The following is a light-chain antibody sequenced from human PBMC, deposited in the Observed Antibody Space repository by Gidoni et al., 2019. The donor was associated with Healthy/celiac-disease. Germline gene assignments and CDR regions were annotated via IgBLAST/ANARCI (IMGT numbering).Light chain of an antibody. CDR2: QDS. J-gene: IGLJ3*02. CDR1: KLGDKY. V-gene: IGLV3-1*01. CDR3: QAWDSSTGV. Sequence: SYELNQPPPVSVSPGQTASITCSGDKLGDKYACWYQQKPGQSPVLVIYQDSKRPSGIPERFSGSNSGNTATLTISGTQAMDEADYYCQAWDSSTGVFGGGTKLTVL.